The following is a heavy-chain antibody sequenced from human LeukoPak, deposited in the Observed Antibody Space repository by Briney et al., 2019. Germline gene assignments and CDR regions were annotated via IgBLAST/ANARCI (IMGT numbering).Heavy chain of an antibody. V-gene: IGHV4-61*02. CDR1: GGSISSGSYY. J-gene: IGHJ4*02. D-gene: IGHD5-18*01. Sequence: PSETLSLTCTVSGGSISSGSYYWSWIRQPAGKGLEWIGRIYTSGSTNYNPSLKSRVTISVDTSKNQFSLKLTSVTAADTAVYYCARVVQLWSHFDYWGQGTLVTVSS. CDR3: ARVVQLWSHFDY. CDR2: IYTSGST.